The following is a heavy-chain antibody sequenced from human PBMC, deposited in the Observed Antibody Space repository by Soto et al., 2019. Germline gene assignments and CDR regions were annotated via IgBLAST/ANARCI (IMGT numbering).Heavy chain of an antibody. V-gene: IGHV1-69*10. CDR3: AREGGPYDSSGYFDY. D-gene: IGHD3-22*01. J-gene: IGHJ4*02. CDR1: GGTFSSYA. Sequence: ASVKVSCKASGGTFSSYAISWVRQAPGQGLEWMGGIIPILGIANYAQKFQGRVTITADKSTSTAYMELSSLRSEDAAVYYCAREGGPYDSSGYFDYWGQGTLVTVSS. CDR2: IIPILGIA.